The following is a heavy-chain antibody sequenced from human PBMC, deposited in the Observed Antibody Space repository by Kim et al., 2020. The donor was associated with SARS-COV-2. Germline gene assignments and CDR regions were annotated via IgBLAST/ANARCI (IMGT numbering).Heavy chain of an antibody. CDR3: ARDKGLYSSSSERSNY. CDR1: GYTFTSYG. CDR2: ISAYNGNT. Sequence: ASVKVYCKASGYTFTSYGISWVRQAPGQGLEWMGWISAYNGNTNYAQKLQGRVTITTDTSTSTAYMELRSLRSDDTAVYYCARDKGLYSSSSERSNYWGQGTLVTVSS. V-gene: IGHV1-18*01. J-gene: IGHJ4*02. D-gene: IGHD6-6*01.